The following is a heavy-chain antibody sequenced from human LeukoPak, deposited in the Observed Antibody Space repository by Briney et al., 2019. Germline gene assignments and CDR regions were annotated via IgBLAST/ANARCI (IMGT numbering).Heavy chain of an antibody. D-gene: IGHD5-24*01. CDR1: GGSFSGYY. Sequence: SETLSLTCAVYGGSFSGYYWSWIRQPPGKGLEWIGEINHSGSTNYNPSLKSRVTISVDTSKNQFSLKLSSVTAADTAVYYCAREMATPPEAFDIWGQGTMVTVSS. CDR2: INHSGST. CDR3: AREMATPPEAFDI. J-gene: IGHJ3*02. V-gene: IGHV4-34*01.